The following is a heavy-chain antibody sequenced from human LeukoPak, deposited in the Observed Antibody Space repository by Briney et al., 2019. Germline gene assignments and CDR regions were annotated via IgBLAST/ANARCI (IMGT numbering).Heavy chain of an antibody. D-gene: IGHD1-14*01. V-gene: IGHV3-23*01. CDR1: GFTFSTYA. CDR2: IISGSGFST. J-gene: IGHJ4*02. CDR3: AKCRTSSCRDIDY. Sequence: PAGSMRLSCAASGFTFSTYAMTWVRQAPGKGLEWVSGIISGSGFSTYFADSVRGRFTISRDNSKSTLYLQMNSVRADDTAVYYCAKCRTSSCRDIDYGGQGTVVTVSP.